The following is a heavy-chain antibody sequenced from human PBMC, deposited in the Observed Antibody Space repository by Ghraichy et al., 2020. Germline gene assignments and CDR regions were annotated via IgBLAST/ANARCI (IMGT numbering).Heavy chain of an antibody. CDR2: IVVGSGNT. D-gene: IGHD3-3*01. J-gene: IGHJ6*03. V-gene: IGHV1-58*01. CDR1: GFTFTSSA. Sequence: SVKVSCKASGFTFTSSAVQWVRQARGQRLEWIGWIVVGSGNTNYAQKFQERVTITRDMSTSTAYMELSSLRSEDTAVYYCAAGLRFLEWGYYYYYMDVWGKGTTVTVSS. CDR3: AAGLRFLEWGYYYYYMDV.